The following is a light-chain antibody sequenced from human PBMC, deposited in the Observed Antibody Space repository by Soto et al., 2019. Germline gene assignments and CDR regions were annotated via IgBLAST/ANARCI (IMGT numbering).Light chain of an antibody. CDR3: QQYSNWPPYT. Sequence: ETVMTQSPATLSVSPGERATLSCTASQSVSSNLAWYQQKPGQAPRLLIYGASTRATGIPARFSGSGSGTEFTLTISSLQSEDFAVYYCQQYSNWPPYTFGQGTKLEIK. CDR1: QSVSSN. J-gene: IGKJ2*01. CDR2: GAS. V-gene: IGKV3-15*01.